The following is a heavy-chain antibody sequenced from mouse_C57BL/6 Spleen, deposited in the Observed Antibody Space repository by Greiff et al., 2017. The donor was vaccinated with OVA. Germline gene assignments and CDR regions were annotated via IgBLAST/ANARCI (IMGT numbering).Heavy chain of an antibody. CDR3: ARGAIYDGYPFDY. D-gene: IGHD2-3*01. J-gene: IGHJ2*01. Sequence: VQLQQSGPVLVKPGASVKMSCKASGYTFTDYYMNWVKQSHGKSLEWIGVINPYNGGTSYNQKFKGKATLTVDKSSSTAYMELNSLTSEDSAVYYGARGAIYDGYPFDYWGQGTTLTVSS. CDR2: INPYNGGT. CDR1: GYTFTDYY. V-gene: IGHV1-19*01.